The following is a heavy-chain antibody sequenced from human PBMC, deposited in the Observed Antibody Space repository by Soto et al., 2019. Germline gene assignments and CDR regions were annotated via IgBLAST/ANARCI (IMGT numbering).Heavy chain of an antibody. J-gene: IGHJ3*02. CDR1: GGSISSYY. V-gene: IGHV4-59*08. CDR2: IYYSGST. D-gene: IGHD3-22*01. Sequence: SETLSLTCTVSGGSISSYYWSWIRQPPGKGLEWIGYIYYSGSTNYNPSLKSRVTISVDTSKNQFSLKLSSVTAADTAVYYCARPIYSSRNSGAFEIWGQGTMVTVSS. CDR3: ARPIYSSRNSGAFEI.